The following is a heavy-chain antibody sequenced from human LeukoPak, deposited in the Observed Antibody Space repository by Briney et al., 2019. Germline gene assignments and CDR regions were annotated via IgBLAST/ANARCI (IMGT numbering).Heavy chain of an antibody. V-gene: IGHV1-69*13. CDR1: GGTFSSYA. Sequence: GASVKVSCKASGGTFSSYAISWVRQAPGQGLEWMGGIIPIFGTANYAQKFQGRVTITADESTSTAYMELSSLRSEDTAVYYCARKRIAAADAFDIWGQGTMVTVSS. CDR2: IIPIFGTA. D-gene: IGHD6-13*01. CDR3: ARKRIAAADAFDI. J-gene: IGHJ3*02.